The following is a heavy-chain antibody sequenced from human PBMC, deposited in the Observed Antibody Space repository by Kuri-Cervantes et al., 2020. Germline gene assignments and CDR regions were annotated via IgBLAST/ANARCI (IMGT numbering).Heavy chain of an antibody. CDR1: GDSISTDTYH. V-gene: IGHV3-23*01. Sequence: GGSLRLSCTVPGDSISTDTYHWSWVRQAPGKGLEWVSAISGSGGSTYYADSVKGRFTTSRDNSKNTLYLQMNSLRAEDTAVYYCAREYDYGDYAIGALDIWGLGTMVTVSS. J-gene: IGHJ3*02. CDR3: AREYDYGDYAIGALDI. D-gene: IGHD4-17*01. CDR2: ISGSGGST.